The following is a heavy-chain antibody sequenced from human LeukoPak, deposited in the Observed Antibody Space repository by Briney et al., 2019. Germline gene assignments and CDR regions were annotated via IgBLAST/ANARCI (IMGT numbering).Heavy chain of an antibody. V-gene: IGHV3-48*04. CDR2: ISSSGSTI. Sequence: GGSLRLSCAASGFTFSSYGMHWVRQAPGKGLEWVSYISSSGSTIYYADSVKGRFTISRDNAKNSLYLQMNSLRAEDTAVYYCARAYYYYGMDVWGQGTTVTVSS. CDR3: ARAYYYYGMDV. CDR1: GFTFSSYG. J-gene: IGHJ6*02.